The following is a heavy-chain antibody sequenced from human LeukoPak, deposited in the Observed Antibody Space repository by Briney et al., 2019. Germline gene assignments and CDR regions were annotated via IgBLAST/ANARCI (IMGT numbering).Heavy chain of an antibody. CDR2: IYYSGST. J-gene: IGHJ4*02. CDR3: ARHWSDILTGYYRPFDY. CDR1: GGSISSSSYY. Sequence: KPSETLPLTCTVSGGSISSSSYYWGWIRQPPGKGLEWIGSIYYSGSTYYNPSLKSRVTISVDTSKNQFSLKLSSVTAADTAVYYCARHWSDILTGYYRPFDYWGQGTLVTVSS. D-gene: IGHD3-9*01. V-gene: IGHV4-39*01.